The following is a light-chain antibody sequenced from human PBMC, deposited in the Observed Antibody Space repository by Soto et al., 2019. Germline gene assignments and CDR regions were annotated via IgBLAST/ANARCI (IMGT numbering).Light chain of an antibody. CDR3: QQSYSSPPT. CDR2: DAS. J-gene: IGKJ1*01. Sequence: DIQMTQSPSSLSASVGDRVTITCRASQNIDTYLNWYQQKPGKAPELLIHDASSLQSGVPSRFSGSGSGADFTLTIGSLQPEDFAVYYCQQSYSSPPTFGQGTKVDIK. CDR1: QNIDTY. V-gene: IGKV1-39*01.